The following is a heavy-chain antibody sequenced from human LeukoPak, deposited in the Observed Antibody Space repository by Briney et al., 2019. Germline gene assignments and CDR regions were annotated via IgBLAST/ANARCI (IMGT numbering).Heavy chain of an antibody. CDR3: ASHPRHDYGDYGLDY. CDR2: IKQDGSEK. Sequence: GGSLRLSCAASGFIFSSYWMSWVRQAPRKGLEWVANIKQDGSEKYYVDSVKGRFTISRDNAKNSLYLQMNSLRAEDTAVYYCASHPRHDYGDYGLDYWGQGTLVTVSS. D-gene: IGHD4-17*01. J-gene: IGHJ4*02. CDR1: GFIFSSYW. V-gene: IGHV3-7*03.